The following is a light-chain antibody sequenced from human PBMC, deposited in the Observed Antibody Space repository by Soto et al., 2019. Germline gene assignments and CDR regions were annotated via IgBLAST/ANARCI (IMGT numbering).Light chain of an antibody. CDR2: EVS. J-gene: IGLJ3*02. CDR3: CSYAGSSTLV. CDR1: SNDVGRYNL. Sequence: QSALTQPASVSGSPGQSITISCTGSSNDVGRYNLVSWYQQHPGKAPKLMIYEVSKRPSGVSNRFSGSKSGNTASLTISGLQAEDEADYYCCSYAGSSTLVFGGGTQLTVL. V-gene: IGLV2-23*02.